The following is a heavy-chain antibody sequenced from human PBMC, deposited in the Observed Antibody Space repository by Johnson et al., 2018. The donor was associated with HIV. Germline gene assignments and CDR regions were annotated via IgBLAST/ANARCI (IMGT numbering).Heavy chain of an antibody. CDR2: IYSGGST. CDR3: ARGVVPDPFDI. J-gene: IGHJ3*02. D-gene: IGHD2-15*01. CDR1: GFTVSSNY. Sequence: MQLVESGGGLVKPGGSLRLSCAASGFTVSSNYMSWVRQAPGKGLEWVSVIYSGGSTYYADSVKGRFTISRDKAKNALLMQMKSLRAEDTALYYCARGVVPDPFDIWGQGTMVTVSS. V-gene: IGHV3-53*01.